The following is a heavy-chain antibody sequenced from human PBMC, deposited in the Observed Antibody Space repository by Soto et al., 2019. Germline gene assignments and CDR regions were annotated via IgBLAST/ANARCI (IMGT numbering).Heavy chain of an antibody. CDR3: RTVHNTSRSFNF. V-gene: IGHV3-23*01. J-gene: IGHJ4*02. CDR2: TGLSGRTT. Sequence: VQLLESGGCLVQPGGSLRLSCVASGFTFSVSAMTWVRQAPGKGLEWVSTTGLSGRTTFYGDSVKGRFTVSRDNSKNTLVLKMSSLRAEDTAVYYGRTVHNTSRSFNFWGRGTLVTVSS. D-gene: IGHD1-20*01. CDR1: GFTFSVSA.